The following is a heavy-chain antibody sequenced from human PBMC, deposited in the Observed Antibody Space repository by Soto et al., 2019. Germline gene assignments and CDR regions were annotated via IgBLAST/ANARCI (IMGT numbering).Heavy chain of an antibody. J-gene: IGHJ4*02. CDR1: GGTFSSYA. CDR3: ASLDTAMVRFSDY. V-gene: IGHV1-69*04. Sequence: ASVKVSCKASGGTFSSYAISWVRQAPGQGLEWMGRIIPILGIANYAQKFQGRVTITADKSTSTAYMELSSLRSEDTAVYYCASLDTAMVRFSDYWGQGTLVTVSS. D-gene: IGHD5-18*01. CDR2: IIPILGIA.